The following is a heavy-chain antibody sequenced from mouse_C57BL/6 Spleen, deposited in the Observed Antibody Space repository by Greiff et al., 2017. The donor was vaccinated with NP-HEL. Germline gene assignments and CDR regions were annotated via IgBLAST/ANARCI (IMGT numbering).Heavy chain of an antibody. CDR3: ARWGYGSSFAY. D-gene: IGHD1-1*01. V-gene: IGHV1-64*01. J-gene: IGHJ3*01. CDR2: IHPNSGST. CDR1: GYTFTSYW. Sequence: VQLQQSGAELVKPGASVKLSCKASGYTFTSYWMHWVKQRPGQGLEWIGMIHPNSGSTNYNEKFKSKATLTVDKSSSTAYMQLSSLTSEDSAVYYCARWGYGSSFAYWGQGTLVTVSA.